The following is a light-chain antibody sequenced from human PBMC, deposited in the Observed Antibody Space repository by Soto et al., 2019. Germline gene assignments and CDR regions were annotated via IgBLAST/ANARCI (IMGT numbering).Light chain of an antibody. Sequence: QSVLTQPPSLSGAPGQRVTIACTGSRSNIGAGYDVHWYQHLPGRAPKLLIYANTNRPSGVPDRFSGSNSGTSASLAITGLPADDEGDYYCPSFETSLRWVLFGGGTKLTVL. J-gene: IGLJ2*01. V-gene: IGLV1-40*01. CDR3: PSFETSLRWVL. CDR1: RSNIGAGYD. CDR2: ANT.